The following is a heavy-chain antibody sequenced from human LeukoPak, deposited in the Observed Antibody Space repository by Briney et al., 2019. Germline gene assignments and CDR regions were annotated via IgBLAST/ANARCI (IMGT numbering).Heavy chain of an antibody. CDR3: ARDYFYGLDV. CDR2: FSDDEGRT. V-gene: IGHV3-74*01. CDR1: GFTFNSYW. Sequence: PGGSLRLSCEVSGFTFNSYWIHWVRQAPGKGLVWVSRFSDDEGRTVYADSVKGRFTISKDNAKNTLYLQMNSLRAEDTAVYYCARDYFYGLDVWGQGTTVTVSS. J-gene: IGHJ6*02.